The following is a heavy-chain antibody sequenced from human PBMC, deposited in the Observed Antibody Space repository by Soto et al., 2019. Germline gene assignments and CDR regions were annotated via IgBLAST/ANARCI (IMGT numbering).Heavy chain of an antibody. J-gene: IGHJ5*02. D-gene: IGHD3-3*01. CDR1: GGSISSSSYY. CDR3: ARQAYYDFWSGYYRALWEGWFDP. Sequence: SETLSLTCTVSGGSISSSSYYWGWIRQPPGKGLEWIGSIYYSGSTYYNPSLKRRVTISVDTSKNQFSLKLSSVTAADTAVYYCARQAYYDFWSGYYRALWEGWFDPWGQGTLVTVSS. CDR2: IYYSGST. V-gene: IGHV4-39*01.